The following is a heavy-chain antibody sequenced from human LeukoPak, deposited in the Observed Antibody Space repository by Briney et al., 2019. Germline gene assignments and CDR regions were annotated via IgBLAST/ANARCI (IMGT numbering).Heavy chain of an antibody. D-gene: IGHD4-11*01. CDR1: GYSISSGYL. CDR3: ASLRERSYYARGFDY. J-gene: IGHJ4*02. V-gene: IGHV4-38-2*02. CDR2: MDGSGSS. Sequence: SETLSLTCTVSGYSISSGYLWGWIRQPPGKGLEWIGSMDGSGSSYYNPSLKSRVTISVDTSRNQFSLKMTSVTAADTAVYYCASLRERSYYARGFDYWGQGTLVTVSS.